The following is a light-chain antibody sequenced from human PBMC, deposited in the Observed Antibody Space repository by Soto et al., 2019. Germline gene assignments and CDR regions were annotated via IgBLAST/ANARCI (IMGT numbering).Light chain of an antibody. CDR3: QQYYSYWT. V-gene: IGKV1-5*03. Sequence: DIQMTQYPSTLSASVGDRVIITCRASQSISSWLAWYQQKPGKAPKLLISKATNLESGVPSRFSGSGSGTEFTLTLSSLQPDDFATYHCQQYYSYWTFGQGTKVEIK. CDR1: QSISSW. CDR2: KAT. J-gene: IGKJ1*01.